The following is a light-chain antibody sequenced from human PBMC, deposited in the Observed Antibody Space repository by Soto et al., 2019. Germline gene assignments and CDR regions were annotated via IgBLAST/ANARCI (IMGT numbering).Light chain of an antibody. Sequence: DIQMTQSPSNLSASVGDRVTITCRASQSIVGWLAWYQQKPGKAPKLLIYKPSTLESGVPSRFSGSASGTEFTLTISSLQPDDFATYYCQQYNSYGSWTFGQGTKVEIK. CDR1: QSIVGW. V-gene: IGKV1-5*03. CDR3: QQYNSYGSWT. J-gene: IGKJ1*01. CDR2: KPS.